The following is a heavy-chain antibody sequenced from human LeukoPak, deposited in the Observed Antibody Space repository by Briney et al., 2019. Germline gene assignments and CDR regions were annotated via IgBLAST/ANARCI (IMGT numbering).Heavy chain of an antibody. J-gene: IGHJ4*02. D-gene: IGHD5-18*01. V-gene: IGHV3-23*01. CDR3: ANDLGWIQLNLG. CDR2: FSSSGDIT. CDR1: GFTFSTYD. Sequence: PGGSLRLSCAASGFTFSTYDISWVRQAPGQGLEWVSTFSSSGDITYYADSVKGRFTISRDNSRNTVYLQMNSLRVEDTAVYYCANDLGWIQLNLGRGQGTLVTVSS.